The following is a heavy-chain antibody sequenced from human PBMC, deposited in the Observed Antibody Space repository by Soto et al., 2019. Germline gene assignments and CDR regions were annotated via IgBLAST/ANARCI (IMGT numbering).Heavy chain of an antibody. CDR3: AKDDGGSGRDPFDY. J-gene: IGHJ4*02. CDR2: VSGSGGTT. CDR1: RFTFSTYA. V-gene: IGHV3-23*01. Sequence: GGSLRLSCAASRFTFSTYAMTWVRQAPGKGLEWVSTVSGSGGTTYYADSVKGRFSISRDNSKNTLYLQMNSLRAEDTAVYYCAKDDGGSGRDPFDYWGQGTLVTVSS. D-gene: IGHD3-10*01.